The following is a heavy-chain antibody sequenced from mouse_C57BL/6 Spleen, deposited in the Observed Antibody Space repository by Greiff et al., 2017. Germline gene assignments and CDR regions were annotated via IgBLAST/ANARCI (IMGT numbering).Heavy chain of an antibody. CDR2: IYPGSGSI. J-gene: IGHJ3*01. CDR1: GYTFTEYT. CDR3: ARHEDGSSYPFGY. D-gene: IGHD2-12*01. Sequence: VKLLESGAELVKPGASVKLSCKASGYTFTEYTIHWVKQRTGQGLEWIGWIYPGSGSIKYNENFKDKATLTADTSSITVYMELSRLTTEDSAVYYCARHEDGSSYPFGYWGQGTMVTVSA. V-gene: IGHV1-62-2*01.